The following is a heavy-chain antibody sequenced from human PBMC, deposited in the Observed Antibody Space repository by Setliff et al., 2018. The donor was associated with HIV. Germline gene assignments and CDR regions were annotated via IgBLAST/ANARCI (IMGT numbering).Heavy chain of an antibody. CDR2: INTNSWIP. CDR1: GYSFSRFS. V-gene: IGHV7-4-1*02. CDR3: ARDSSEYFDFSSGDFHYMDV. D-gene: IGHD3-3*01. Sequence: ASVKVSCKASGYSFSRFSINWVRQAPGQGLEWMGWINTNSWIPTYAQGFTGRFVFSLDTTVRTAYLEISNLRADDTGVYYCARDSSEYFDFSSGDFHYMDVWGKGTTVTSP. J-gene: IGHJ6*03.